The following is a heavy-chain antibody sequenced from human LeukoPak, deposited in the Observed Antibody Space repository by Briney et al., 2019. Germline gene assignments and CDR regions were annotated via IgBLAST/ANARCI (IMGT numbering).Heavy chain of an antibody. J-gene: IGHJ4*02. CDR1: GYTFTSYY. CDR3: ARATGRVGDRYYFDY. D-gene: IGHD2-8*02. Sequence: GASVRVSCKASGYTFTSYYMHWVRQAPRQGLEWMGIINPSGGSTSYAQKFQGRVTMTRDTSTSTVYMELSSLRSEDTAVYYCARATGRVGDRYYFDYWGQGTLVTVSS. V-gene: IGHV1-46*01. CDR2: INPSGGST.